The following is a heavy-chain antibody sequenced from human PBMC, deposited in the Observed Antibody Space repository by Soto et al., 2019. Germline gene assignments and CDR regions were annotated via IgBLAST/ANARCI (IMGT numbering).Heavy chain of an antibody. CDR2: ISSSSSYI. Sequence: GGSLRLSCAASGFTFSSYSMNWVRQAPGKGLEWVSSISSSSSYIYYADSVKGRFTISRDNAKNSLYLQMNSLRAEDTAVYYCARDYDFWSGQGADDAFDIWGQGTMVTVSS. J-gene: IGHJ3*02. CDR1: GFTFSSYS. D-gene: IGHD3-3*01. CDR3: ARDYDFWSGQGADDAFDI. V-gene: IGHV3-21*01.